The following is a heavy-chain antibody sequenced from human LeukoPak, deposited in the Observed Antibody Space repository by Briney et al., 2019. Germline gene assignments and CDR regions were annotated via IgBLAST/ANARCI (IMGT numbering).Heavy chain of an antibody. Sequence: GRSLRLSCAASGFSFSSYGMHWVRQAPGKGLEWVAVIWYDGSDKYYADSVKGRFTISRDNSKNMLYLQMDSLRAEDTAVYYCAKGATGLRIVGDDWGQGTLVTVSS. CDR1: GFSFSSYG. CDR2: IWYDGSDK. J-gene: IGHJ4*02. CDR3: AKGATGLRIVGDD. V-gene: IGHV3-33*06. D-gene: IGHD2-15*01.